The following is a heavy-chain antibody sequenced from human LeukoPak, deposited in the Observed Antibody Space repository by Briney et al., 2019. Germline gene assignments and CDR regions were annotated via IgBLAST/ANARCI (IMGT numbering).Heavy chain of an antibody. J-gene: IGHJ6*03. CDR3: ARPTIFGEDYMDV. V-gene: IGHV3-30-3*01. CDR2: ISYDGSNK. Sequence: GRSLRLSCAASGFTFSSYAMHWVRQAPGKGLEWVAVISYDGSNKYYADSVKGRFTISRDNSKNTLYLQMNSLRAEDTAVYYCARPTIFGEDYMDVWGKGTTVTVSS. CDR1: GFTFSSYA. D-gene: IGHD3-3*01.